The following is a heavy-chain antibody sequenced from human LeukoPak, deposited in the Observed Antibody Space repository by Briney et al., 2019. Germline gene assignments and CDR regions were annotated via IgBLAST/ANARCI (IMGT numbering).Heavy chain of an antibody. CDR1: GFTFSRYA. V-gene: IGHV3-23*01. CDR2: ISGSGGST. J-gene: IGHJ4*02. D-gene: IGHD2-2*01. Sequence: GGSLRLSCAASGFTFSRYAMSWVRQAPGKGLEWDSSISGSGGSTYYADSVKGRFTISRDNSKNTLYLQMNSLRAEDTAVYYCAKDRRVVVPAAIWYFDYGGQGTLVTVSS. CDR3: AKDRRVVVPAAIWYFDY.